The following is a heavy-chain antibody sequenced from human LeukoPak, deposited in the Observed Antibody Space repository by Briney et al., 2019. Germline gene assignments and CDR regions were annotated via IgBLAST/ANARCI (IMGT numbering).Heavy chain of an antibody. CDR2: IYYSVCT. Sequence: SGALSLTFTVSGGSLSSYYWSWIRQPTGKGLVWVGYIYYSVCTKYNPPLMSRITILVDTSKNQFSLMLISVCESDTPVYYLARDSYGDLDCWGQGALVVVSS. CDR3: ARDSYGDLDC. V-gene: IGHV4-59*01. J-gene: IGHJ4*02. D-gene: IGHD4-17*01. CDR1: GGSLSSYY.